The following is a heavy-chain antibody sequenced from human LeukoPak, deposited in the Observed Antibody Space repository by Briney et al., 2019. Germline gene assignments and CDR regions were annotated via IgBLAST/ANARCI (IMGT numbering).Heavy chain of an antibody. V-gene: IGHV4-34*01. D-gene: IGHD1-26*01. Sequence: GSLRLSCAASGFTFSSYAMSWIRQPPGKGLEWIGEINHSGSTNYNPSLKSRVTISVDTSKNQFSLKLSSVTAADTAVYYCARDNSGSYLFDYWGQGTLVTVSS. CDR1: GFTFSSYA. CDR3: ARDNSGSYLFDY. CDR2: INHSGST. J-gene: IGHJ4*02.